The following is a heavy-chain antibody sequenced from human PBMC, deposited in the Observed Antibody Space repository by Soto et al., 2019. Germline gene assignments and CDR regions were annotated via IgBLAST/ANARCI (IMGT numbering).Heavy chain of an antibody. V-gene: IGHV4-30-4*01. Sequence: SETLSLTCTVSGGSISSGDYYWSWIRQPPGKGLEWIGYIYYSGSTYYNPSLKSRVTISVDTSKNQFSLKLSSVTAADTAVYYCARDLAHLHESSGRLDVWGQGMLVTVSS. J-gene: IGHJ4*02. D-gene: IGHD3-22*01. CDR3: ARDLAHLHESSGRLDV. CDR1: GGSISSGDYY. CDR2: IYYSGST.